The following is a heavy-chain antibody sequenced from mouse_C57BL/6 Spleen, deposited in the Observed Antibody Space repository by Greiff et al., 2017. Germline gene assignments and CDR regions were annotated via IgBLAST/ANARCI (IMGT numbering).Heavy chain of an antibody. CDR1: GYTFTDYY. V-gene: IGHV1-26*01. D-gene: IGHD2-1*01. J-gene: IGHJ4*01. Sequence: EVQLQQSGPELVKPGASVKISCKASGYTFTDYYMNWVKQSHGKSLEWIGDINPNNGGTSYNQKFKGKATLTVDKSSSTAYMELRSLTSEDSAVYYCARKGDGNYYYAMDYWGQGTSVTVSS. CDR2: INPNNGGT. CDR3: ARKGDGNYYYAMDY.